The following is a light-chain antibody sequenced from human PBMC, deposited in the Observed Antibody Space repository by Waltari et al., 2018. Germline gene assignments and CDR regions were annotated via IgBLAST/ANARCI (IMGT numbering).Light chain of an antibody. Sequence: EVVLTQSPGTLSLSPGERATLSCRASQSVSSYLAWFQQKLGRAPRLLIYDATNRATAIPDRFSGSGSGTDFTLTISRLEPEDFAVYYCQQYATSPPMYTFGHGTKLEIK. V-gene: IGKV3-20*01. CDR3: QQYATSPPMYT. J-gene: IGKJ2*01. CDR1: QSVSSY. CDR2: DAT.